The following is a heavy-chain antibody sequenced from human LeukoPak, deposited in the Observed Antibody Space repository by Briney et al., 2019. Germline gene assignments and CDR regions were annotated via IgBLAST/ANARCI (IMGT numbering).Heavy chain of an antibody. J-gene: IGHJ4*02. Sequence: PSETLSLTCTVSGGSISSSSYYWCWIRQHPGKGLEWIGYIYYSGSTYYNPSLKSRVTISVDTSKNQFSLKLSSVTAADTAVYYCASAYDSSGYYYFDYWGQGTLVTVSS. CDR2: IYYSGST. V-gene: IGHV4-31*03. CDR3: ASAYDSSGYYYFDY. D-gene: IGHD3-22*01. CDR1: GGSISSSSYY.